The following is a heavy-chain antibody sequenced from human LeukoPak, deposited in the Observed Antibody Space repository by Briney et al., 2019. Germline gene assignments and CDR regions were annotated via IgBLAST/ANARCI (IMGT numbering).Heavy chain of an antibody. D-gene: IGHD3-22*01. CDR2: INPSGGSA. J-gene: IGHJ4*02. V-gene: IGHV1-46*01. Sequence: ASVKVSCKASGYTFTSYYTHWVRQAPGQGLEWMGIINPSGGSAIYAQNFQGRVAMTRDTSTSTVYMELSSLRSEDTAVYYCARDIASSGYYWDWGQGTLVTVSS. CDR1: GYTFTSYY. CDR3: ARDIASSGYYWD.